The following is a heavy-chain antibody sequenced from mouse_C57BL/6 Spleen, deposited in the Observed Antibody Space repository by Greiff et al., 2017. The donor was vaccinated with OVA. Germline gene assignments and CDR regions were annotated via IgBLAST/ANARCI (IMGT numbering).Heavy chain of an antibody. J-gene: IGHJ4*01. CDR1: GFSLTSYG. Sequence: VKLMESGPGLVAPSQSLSITCTVSGFSLTSYGVHWVRQPPGKGLEWLVVIWSDGSTTYNSALKSRLSISKDNSKSQVFLKMNSLQTDDTAMYYCARHGPGTYAMDYWGQGTSVTVSS. V-gene: IGHV2-6-1*01. D-gene: IGHD3-3*01. CDR3: ARHGPGTYAMDY. CDR2: IWSDGST.